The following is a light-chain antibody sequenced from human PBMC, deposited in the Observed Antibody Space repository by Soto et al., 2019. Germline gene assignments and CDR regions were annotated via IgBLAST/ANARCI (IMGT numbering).Light chain of an antibody. V-gene: IGKV1-39*01. CDR1: QNIFTY. J-gene: IGKJ5*01. CDR3: QQYYSYPPIT. CDR2: ATS. Sequence: DIQVTQSPSSLSASVGDRVTITCRASQNIFTYLNWYQQRPGKAPNLLIYATSNLQSGVPSRFSGSGSGTDFTLTISCLQSEDFATYYCQQYYSYPPITFGQGTRLEIK.